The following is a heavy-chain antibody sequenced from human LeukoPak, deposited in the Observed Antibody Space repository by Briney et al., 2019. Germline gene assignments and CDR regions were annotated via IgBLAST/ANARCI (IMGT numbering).Heavy chain of an antibody. Sequence: ASVKVSCKASGYTFTSYAMHWVRQAPGQRLEWMGWINAGNGNTKYSQKFQGRVTITRDTSASTAYMELSSLRSEDTAVYYCARGVAPAAGTGRDNWFDPWGQGTLVTVSS. CDR2: INAGNGNT. CDR3: ARGVAPAAGTGRDNWFDP. CDR1: GYTFTSYA. J-gene: IGHJ5*02. D-gene: IGHD6-13*01. V-gene: IGHV1-3*01.